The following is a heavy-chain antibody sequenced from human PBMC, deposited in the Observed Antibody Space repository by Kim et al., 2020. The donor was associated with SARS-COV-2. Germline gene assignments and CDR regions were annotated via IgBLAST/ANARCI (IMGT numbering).Heavy chain of an antibody. D-gene: IGHD3-22*01. J-gene: IGHJ6*02. CDR2: IYYSGST. V-gene: IGHV4-59*13. CDR3: ARVLGLDSSGYLKGGYYYYGMDV. CDR1: GGSISSYY. Sequence: SETLSLTCTVSGGSISSYYWSWIRQPPGKGLEWIGYIYYSGSTNYNPSLKSRVTISVDTSKNQFSLKLSSVTAADTAVYYCARVLGLDSSGYLKGGYYYYGMDVWGQGTTVTVSS.